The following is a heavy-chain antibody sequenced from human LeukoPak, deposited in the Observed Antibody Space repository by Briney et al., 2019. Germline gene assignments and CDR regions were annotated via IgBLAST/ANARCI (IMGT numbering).Heavy chain of an antibody. CDR3: AKVRTYCSGGTCYSHHFYGMDV. CDR1: GFTFSNYW. D-gene: IGHD2-15*01. J-gene: IGHJ6*02. CDR2: INSDGSAT. V-gene: IGHV3-74*01. Sequence: GGSLRLSCAASGFTFSNYWMHWVRQAPGKGLVWVSRINSDGSATYYADSVKGRFTISRDNPKNTLYLQMNTLRAEDTAVYYCAKVRTYCSGGTCYSHHFYGMDVWGQGTTVTVSS.